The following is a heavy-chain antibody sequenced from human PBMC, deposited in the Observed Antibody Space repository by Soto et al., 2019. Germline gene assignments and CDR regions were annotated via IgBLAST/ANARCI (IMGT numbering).Heavy chain of an antibody. Sequence: EVQLVESGGGLVQSGGSLRLSCAASGFTFSSYWMHWVRQAPGKGLVWVSRIKGDGISTNYADSVKGRFTISIDNAKDTVLLQMNGLSADDTAVYYCARGAMGNYYNDYWGQGTLVTVSS. D-gene: IGHD3-10*01. J-gene: IGHJ4*02. V-gene: IGHV3-74*01. CDR3: ARGAMGNYYNDY. CDR2: IKGDGIST. CDR1: GFTFSSYW.